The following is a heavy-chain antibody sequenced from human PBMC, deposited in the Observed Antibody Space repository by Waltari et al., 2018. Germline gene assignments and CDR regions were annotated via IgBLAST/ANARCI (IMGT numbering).Heavy chain of an antibody. D-gene: IGHD3-9*01. Sequence: EVQLVESGGGLVQPGGSLRLSCAASGFTFSSYWMHWVRQAPGKGLVWVSRIKSDGSSTSYADSVKGRFTISRDNAKNTLYLQMNSLRAEDTAVYYCAREGFDILTGSYKVFDYWGQGTLVTVSS. CDR2: IKSDGSST. J-gene: IGHJ4*02. CDR1: GFTFSSYW. CDR3: AREGFDILTGSYKVFDY. V-gene: IGHV3-74*01.